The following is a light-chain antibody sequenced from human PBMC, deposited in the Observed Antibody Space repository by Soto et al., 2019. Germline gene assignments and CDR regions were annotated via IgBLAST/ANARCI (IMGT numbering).Light chain of an antibody. J-gene: IGKJ1*01. Sequence: DIQMTQSPSSLSASVGDRVTITCRASQGISTYLNWYQQKPGKAPKVLIYAASSLQSGVPSRFSGSGSETDFTLTVSSLHPEDFATYSCQQSNSITWTFGQGTKVDIK. V-gene: IGKV1-39*01. CDR2: AAS. CDR1: QGISTY. CDR3: QQSNSITWT.